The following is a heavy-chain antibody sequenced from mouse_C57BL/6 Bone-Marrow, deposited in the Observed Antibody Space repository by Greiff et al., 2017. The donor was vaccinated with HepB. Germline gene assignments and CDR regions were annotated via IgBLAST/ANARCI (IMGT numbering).Heavy chain of an antibody. J-gene: IGHJ2*01. V-gene: IGHV1-69*01. D-gene: IGHD1-1*01. CDR3: AREDYYGSSDY. Sequence: VQLQQPGAELVMPGASVKLSCKASGYTFTSYWMHWVKQRPGQGLEWIGEIDPSDSYTNYNQKFKGKSTLTVDKSSSTAYMQLNSLTSEDSAVYYCAREDYYGSSDYWGQGTTLTVSS. CDR2: IDPSDSYT. CDR1: GYTFTSYW.